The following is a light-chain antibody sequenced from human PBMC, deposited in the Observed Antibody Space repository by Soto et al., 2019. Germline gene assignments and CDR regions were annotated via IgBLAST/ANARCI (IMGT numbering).Light chain of an antibody. CDR3: QQYNSYSGT. J-gene: IGKJ1*01. CDR2: DAS. Sequence: DIQMTQSPSTLSASVGDRVTITCRASQSINSWLAWYQQKPGKAPKLLIYDASSLESGVPSRFSGSGSGTEFTLTISGLQPDDFATYYCQQYNSYSGTFGQGTKVDIK. CDR1: QSINSW. V-gene: IGKV1-5*01.